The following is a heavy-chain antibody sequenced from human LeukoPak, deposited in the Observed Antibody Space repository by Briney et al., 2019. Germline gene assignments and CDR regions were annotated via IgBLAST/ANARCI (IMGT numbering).Heavy chain of an antibody. V-gene: IGHV1-69-2*01. CDR3: ATDNPPPEMATSAFDI. CDR1: GYTFTDYY. D-gene: IGHD5-24*01. CDR2: VDPEDGET. Sequence: GASVKVSCKASGYTFTDYYMHWVRQAPGQGLEWMGLVDPEDGETIYAEKFQGRVTITADTSTDTAYMELSSLRSEDTAVYYCATDNPPPEMATSAFDIWGQGTMVTVSS. J-gene: IGHJ3*02.